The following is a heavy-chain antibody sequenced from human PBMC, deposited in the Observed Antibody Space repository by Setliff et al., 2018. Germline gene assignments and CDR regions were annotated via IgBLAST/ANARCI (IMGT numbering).Heavy chain of an antibody. D-gene: IGHD6-19*01. CDR1: GFTFSNAW. CDR2: IKTKTDGGPT. J-gene: IGHJ3*02. V-gene: IGHV3-15*01. Sequence: PGGSLRLSCAASGFTFSNAWMSWVRQAPGKGLEWVGRIKTKTDGGPTDYSAPVKGRFTISRDNSENTLYLQMNSLRADDTAVYYCARDTSGRDAFDIWGQGTMVTVSS. CDR3: ARDTSGRDAFDI.